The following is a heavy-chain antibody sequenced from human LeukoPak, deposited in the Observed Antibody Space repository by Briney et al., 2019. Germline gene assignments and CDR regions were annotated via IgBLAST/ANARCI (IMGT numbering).Heavy chain of an antibody. CDR3: ASGAYSYYDILTDY. CDR1: GFTFSSYA. V-gene: IGHV3-30-3*01. D-gene: IGHD3-9*01. J-gene: IGHJ4*02. CDR2: TSYDGSNK. Sequence: GGSLRLSCAASGFTFSSYAMHWVRQAPGKGLEWVAVTSYDGSNKYYADSVKGRFTISRDNSKNTLYLQMNSLRAEDTAVYYCASGAYSYYDILTDYWGQGTLVTVSS.